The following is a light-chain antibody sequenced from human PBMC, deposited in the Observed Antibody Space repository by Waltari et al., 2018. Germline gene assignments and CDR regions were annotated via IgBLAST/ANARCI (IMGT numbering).Light chain of an antibody. CDR1: SSDVGRYNY. V-gene: IGLV2-14*03. CDR3: TSYTSSHTYV. Sequence: QSALTQPASVSGSPGQSITISCTGTSSDVGRYNYVSWYQHKPGKAPKLMTFDVSERPSGVSDRFSGSTSGSTASLTIFGLQAEDEADYYCTSYTSSHTYVFGSGTKVTVL. J-gene: IGLJ1*01. CDR2: DVS.